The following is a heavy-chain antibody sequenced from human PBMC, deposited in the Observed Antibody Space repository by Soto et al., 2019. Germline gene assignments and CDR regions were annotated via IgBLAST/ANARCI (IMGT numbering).Heavy chain of an antibody. Sequence: GGSLRLSCAASGFTFSSYAMSWVRQAPGKGLEWVSAISGSGGSTYYADSVKGRFTISRDNSKNTLYLQMNGLRAEDTAVYYCAKGSSTSCYAVCMFDYWGQGTLVTVSS. V-gene: IGHV3-23*01. CDR1: GFTFSSYA. CDR3: AKGSSTSCYAVCMFDY. J-gene: IGHJ4*02. CDR2: ISGSGGST. D-gene: IGHD2-2*01.